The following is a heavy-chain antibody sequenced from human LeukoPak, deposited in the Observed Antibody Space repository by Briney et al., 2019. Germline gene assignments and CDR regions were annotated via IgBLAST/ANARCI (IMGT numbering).Heavy chain of an antibody. CDR2: IHPYSGGT. CDR3: ARSNIAIRRGDNWFDP. D-gene: IGHD6-6*01. CDR1: GYTFTGYY. Sequence: ASVKVSCKASGYTFTGYYMHWVRQAPGQGLEWMGWIHPYSGGTNYAQKFQGRVTLTRDTSISTAYMELKRLRSDDTAVYYCARSNIAIRRGDNWFDPWGQGKLVTVSS. V-gene: IGHV1-2*02. J-gene: IGHJ5*02.